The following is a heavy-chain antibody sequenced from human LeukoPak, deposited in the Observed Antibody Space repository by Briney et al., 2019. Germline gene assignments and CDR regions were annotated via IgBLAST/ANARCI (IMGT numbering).Heavy chain of an antibody. CDR2: IYYSGST. J-gene: IGHJ2*01. D-gene: IGHD3-22*01. V-gene: IGHV4-31*03. Sequence: PSETLSLTCTVSGGSISSGGYYWSWIRQHPGKGLEWIGYIYYSGSTYYNPSLKSRVTISVDTSKNQFSLKLSSVTAADTAVYYCAREVEYYYDSSRYYPYWYFDLWGRGTLVTVSS. CDR1: GGSISSGGYY. CDR3: AREVEYYYDSSRYYPYWYFDL.